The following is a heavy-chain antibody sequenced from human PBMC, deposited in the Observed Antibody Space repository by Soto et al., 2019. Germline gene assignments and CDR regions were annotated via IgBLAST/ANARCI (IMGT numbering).Heavy chain of an antibody. CDR3: ASHDPGARFDP. CDR2: INPNNGAT. D-gene: IGHD1-1*01. J-gene: IGHJ5*02. Sequence: QVQLVLSGAEVKKPGASVKVSCKAPRYIFTAYFMHWVRQAPGQGLEWMGWINPNNGATHYGLSFQGRVTMTRDTSISTAYMELSSLRSDDTAVNYCASHDPGARFDPWGQGTLVIVSS. CDR1: RYIFTAYF. V-gene: IGHV1-2*02.